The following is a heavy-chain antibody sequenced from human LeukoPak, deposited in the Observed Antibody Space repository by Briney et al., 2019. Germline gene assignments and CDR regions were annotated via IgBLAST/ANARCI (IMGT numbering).Heavy chain of an antibody. CDR1: GFTFSSYS. V-gene: IGHV3-49*04. Sequence: GGSLRLSCAASGFTFSSYSMNWVRQAPGKGLEWVGFIRSKIYGGTPEYAASVKGRFTISRDDSKGIAYLQMNSLKTEDTAVYYCTRDQTPYYWGQGTLVTVSS. J-gene: IGHJ4*02. CDR3: TRDQTPYY. CDR2: IRSKIYGGTP.